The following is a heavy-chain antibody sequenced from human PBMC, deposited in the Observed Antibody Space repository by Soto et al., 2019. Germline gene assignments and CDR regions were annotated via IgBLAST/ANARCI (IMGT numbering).Heavy chain of an antibody. Sequence: GGSVRLSFIASGFPCSSNAMNLVRPAPGKGLEWVSVISGSGGSTYYADSVKGRFTISRDNSKNTLYLQMNSLRAEDTAVYYCASPTSGWYFDYWGQGTLVTVSS. CDR2: ISGSGGST. V-gene: IGHV3-23*01. D-gene: IGHD6-19*01. CDR1: GFPCSSNA. J-gene: IGHJ4*02. CDR3: ASPTSGWYFDY.